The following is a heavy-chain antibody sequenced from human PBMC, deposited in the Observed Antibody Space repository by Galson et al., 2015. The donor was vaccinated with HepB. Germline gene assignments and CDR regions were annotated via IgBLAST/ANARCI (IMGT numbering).Heavy chain of an antibody. CDR2: VNPNTGDT. CDR3: TRGTHHYDTSSRALLAFDF. J-gene: IGHJ4*02. Sequence: SVKVSCKASGYIFNGYFLHWVRQAPGQGLEWMGWVNPNTGDTKYPQKFQGRVTMTRDTSISTAYMDLTSLRSDDTAIYYCTRGTHHYDTSSRALLAFDFWGQGTLVTVSS. CDR1: GYIFNGYF. D-gene: IGHD3-22*01. V-gene: IGHV1-2*02.